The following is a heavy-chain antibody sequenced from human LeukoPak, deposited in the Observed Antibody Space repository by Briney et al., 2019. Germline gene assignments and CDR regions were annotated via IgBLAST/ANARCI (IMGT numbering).Heavy chain of an antibody. CDR3: ARDVGYCSSTTCYDAFDI. Sequence: GGSLRLSCAASGFTFSSYWISWVRQAPGKGLEWVANIKQDGSEKYYVDSVKGRFTFSRDNAKNSLYLQMNSLRAEDTAVYYCARDVGYCSSTTCYDAFDIWGQGTMVTVSS. J-gene: IGHJ3*02. CDR2: IKQDGSEK. CDR1: GFTFSSYW. V-gene: IGHV3-7*03. D-gene: IGHD2-2*01.